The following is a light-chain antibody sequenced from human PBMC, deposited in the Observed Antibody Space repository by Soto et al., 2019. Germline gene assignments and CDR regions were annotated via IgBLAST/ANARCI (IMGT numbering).Light chain of an antibody. V-gene: IGLV2-11*01. J-gene: IGLJ1*01. CDR1: SSDVGGYNY. CDR2: DVS. Sequence: QSALTQPRSVSGSPGQSVTISCTGTSSDVGGYNYVSWYQQYSGKAPKVMIYDVSKRPSGVPDRFSGSKSGNTASLTTSGLQAEDEADYYCCSYAASNTFVFGTGTKLTVL. CDR3: CSYAASNTFV.